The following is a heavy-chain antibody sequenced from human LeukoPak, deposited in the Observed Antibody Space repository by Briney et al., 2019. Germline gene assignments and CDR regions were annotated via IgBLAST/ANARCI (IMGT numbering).Heavy chain of an antibody. J-gene: IGHJ4*02. CDR3: SKGGNYAPLDY. Sequence: GGSLRLSCTASGSTFSNSPMTWVRQAPGKGLEWVSAISTSGTDTIYTDSVKGRFTIFRDNSRNTLYLQMNSLRAEDTAVYYCSKGGNYAPLDYWGQGTLVTVSS. CDR2: ISTSGTDT. D-gene: IGHD1-7*01. CDR1: GSTFSNSP. V-gene: IGHV3-23*01.